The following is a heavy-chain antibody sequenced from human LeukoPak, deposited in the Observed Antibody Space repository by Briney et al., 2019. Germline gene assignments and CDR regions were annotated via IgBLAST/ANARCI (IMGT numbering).Heavy chain of an antibody. CDR1: GGTFSSYA. J-gene: IGHJ6*03. Sequence: GASVKVSCKASGGTFSSYAISWVRRAPGQGLEWMGGIIPIFGTANYAQKFQGRVTITTDESTGTAYMELSSLRSEDTAVYYCARTSTTGPHYYYYYMDVWGKGTTVTVSS. V-gene: IGHV1-69*05. D-gene: IGHD4-17*01. CDR3: ARTSTTGPHYYYYYMDV. CDR2: IIPIFGTA.